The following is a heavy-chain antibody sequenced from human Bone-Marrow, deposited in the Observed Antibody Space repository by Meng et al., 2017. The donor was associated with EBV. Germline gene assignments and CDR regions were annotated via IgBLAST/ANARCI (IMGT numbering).Heavy chain of an antibody. CDR3: VSSDCSSTSCYPRY. J-gene: IGHJ4*02. CDR2: IYHSGST. D-gene: IGHD2-2*01. Sequence: LQRQESGSGLVKPPQTLSLPCAVSGGSISSGGYSWSWIRQPPGKGLEWIGYIYHSGSTYYNPSLKSRVTISVDRSKNQFSLKLSSVTAADTAVYYCVSSDCSSTSCYPRYWGQGTLVTVSS. V-gene: IGHV4-30-2*01. CDR1: GGSISSGGYS.